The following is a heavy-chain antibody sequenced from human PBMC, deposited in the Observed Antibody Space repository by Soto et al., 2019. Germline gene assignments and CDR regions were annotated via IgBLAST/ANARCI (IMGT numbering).Heavy chain of an antibody. CDR1: GLIFSNFG. Sequence: AGGSLRLSCVASGLIFSNFGMHWVRQAPGKGLEWVAVISSDEKIKQYADSVRGRFAISRDNSKNTLYLQMTSLRAEDTAIYYCARGLRSVLDYWDQGTLVTVSS. CDR3: ARGLRSVLDY. J-gene: IGHJ4*02. V-gene: IGHV3-33*01. D-gene: IGHD6-6*01. CDR2: ISSDEKIK.